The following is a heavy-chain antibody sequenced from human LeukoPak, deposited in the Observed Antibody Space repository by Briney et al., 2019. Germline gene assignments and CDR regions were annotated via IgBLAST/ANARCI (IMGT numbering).Heavy chain of an antibody. D-gene: IGHD4-11*01. J-gene: IGHJ6*03. CDR2: IYYSGST. CDR3: ARTPLETDDYSNYADDYYYYMDV. V-gene: IGHV4-39*07. CDR1: GGSISSSSYY. Sequence: SETLSLTCTVSGGSISSSSYYWGWIRQPPGKGLEWIGSIYYSGSTYYNPSLKSRVTISVDTSKNQFSLKLSPVTAADTAVYYCARTPLETDDYSNYADDYYYYMDVWGKGTTVTVSS.